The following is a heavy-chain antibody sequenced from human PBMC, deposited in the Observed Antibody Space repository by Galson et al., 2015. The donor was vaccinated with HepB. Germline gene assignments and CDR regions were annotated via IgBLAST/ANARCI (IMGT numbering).Heavy chain of an antibody. D-gene: IGHD2-15*01. CDR1: GFSLSTSGMC. Sequence: PALVKPTQTLTLTCTFSGFSLSTSGMCVSWIRQPPGKALEWLALIDWDDDKYYSTSLKTRLTISKGTSKNQVVLTMTNMDPVDTATYYCARTDCSGGSCFSDYWGQGTLVTVSS. CDR3: ARTDCSGGSCFSDY. V-gene: IGHV2-70*01. J-gene: IGHJ4*02. CDR2: IDWDDDK.